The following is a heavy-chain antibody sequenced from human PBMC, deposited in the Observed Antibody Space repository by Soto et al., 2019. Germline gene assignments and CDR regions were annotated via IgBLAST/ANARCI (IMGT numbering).Heavy chain of an antibody. Sequence: GGSLRLSCAASGFTFSSYAMSWVRQAPGKGLEWVPAISGSGGSTYYADSVKGRFTISRDNSKNTLYLQMNSLRAEDTAVYYCAKWITDCSGGSCYSPVDYYYYGMDVWGQGTTVTVSS. J-gene: IGHJ6*02. V-gene: IGHV3-23*01. D-gene: IGHD2-15*01. CDR1: GFTFSSYA. CDR3: AKWITDCSGGSCYSPVDYYYYGMDV. CDR2: ISGSGGST.